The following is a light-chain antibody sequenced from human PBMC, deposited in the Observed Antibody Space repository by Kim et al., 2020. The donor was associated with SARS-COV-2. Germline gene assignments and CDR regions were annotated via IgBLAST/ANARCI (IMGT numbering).Light chain of an antibody. J-gene: IGLJ2*01. V-gene: IGLV3-1*01. CDR3: QAWDSSTVV. CDR1: KLGDKY. Sequence: SYELTQPLSVSVSPGQTANITCSGDKLGDKYACWYQQRAGQPPVLVIYQDIKRPSGIPERFSGSNSGNTATLTISGTQAMDEADYYCQAWDSSTVVFGGG. CDR2: QDI.